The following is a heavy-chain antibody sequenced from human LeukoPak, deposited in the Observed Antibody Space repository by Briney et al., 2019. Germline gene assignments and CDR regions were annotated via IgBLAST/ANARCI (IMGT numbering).Heavy chain of an antibody. D-gene: IGHD3-3*01. CDR2: ISAYNGNT. CDR3: ARAEGYDFWSGYQEYFQH. V-gene: IGHV1-18*04. Sequence: ASVKVSCKASGYTFTGYYMHWVRQAPGQGLEWMGWISAYNGNTNYAQKLQGRVTMTTDTSTSTAYMELRSLRSDDTAVYYCARAEGYDFWSGYQEYFQHWGQGTLVTVSS. CDR1: GYTFTGYY. J-gene: IGHJ1*01.